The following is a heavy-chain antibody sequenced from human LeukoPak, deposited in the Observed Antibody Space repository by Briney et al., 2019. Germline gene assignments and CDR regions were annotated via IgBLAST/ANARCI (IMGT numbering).Heavy chain of an antibody. Sequence: SETLSLTCTVSGGSISSYFWTWIRQPAGKVLEWIGRIYPSGNTNYNPSLKSRVSMSVDTSKNQFSLNLTSVTAADTAVYYCAREGTVARGLDYWGQGTLVTVSS. CDR3: AREGTVARGLDY. V-gene: IGHV4-4*07. CDR2: IYPSGNT. D-gene: IGHD4-17*01. CDR1: GGSISSYF. J-gene: IGHJ4*02.